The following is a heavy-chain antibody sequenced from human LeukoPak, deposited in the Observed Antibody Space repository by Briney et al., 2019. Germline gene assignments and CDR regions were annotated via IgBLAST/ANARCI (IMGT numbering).Heavy chain of an antibody. CDR1: GFTFDNYA. V-gene: IGHV3-9*01. Sequence: PGRSLRLSCAASGFTFDNYAMHSVRQAPGKGLEWVSGISWNSGTIGYADSVKGRLTISRDNAKNSLYLQMNNLRAGDTGIYYCMRDLSGFFDWLWADPLDYGGQGTLVTVSP. CDR2: ISWNSGTI. CDR3: MRDLSGFFDWLWADPLDY. J-gene: IGHJ4*02. D-gene: IGHD3-9*01.